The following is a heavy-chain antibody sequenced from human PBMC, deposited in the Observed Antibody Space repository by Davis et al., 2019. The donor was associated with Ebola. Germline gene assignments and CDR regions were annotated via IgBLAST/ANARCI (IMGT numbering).Heavy chain of an antibody. V-gene: IGHV3-43*01. D-gene: IGHD3-3*01. CDR3: AKGWSGFRRDQLYYFDY. CDR2: ISWDGGST. J-gene: IGHJ4*02. CDR1: GFTFDDYT. Sequence: GESLKISCAASGFTFDDYTMHWARQAPGKGLEWVSLISWDGGSTYYADSVKGRFTISRDNSKNSLYLQMNSLRTEDTALYYCAKGWSGFRRDQLYYFDYWGQGTLVTVSS.